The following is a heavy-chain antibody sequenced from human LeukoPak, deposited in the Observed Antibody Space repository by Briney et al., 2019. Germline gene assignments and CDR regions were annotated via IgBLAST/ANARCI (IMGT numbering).Heavy chain of an antibody. V-gene: IGHV3-30*18. CDR1: GSTFSSYG. CDR3: AKDLYSSSWYNYYYGMDV. Sequence: GGSLRLSCAASGSTFSSYGMHWVRQAPGKGLEWVAVISYDGSNKYYADSVKGRFTISRDNSKNTLYLQMNSLRAEDTAVYYCAKDLYSSSWYNYYYGMDVWGQGTTVTVSS. D-gene: IGHD6-13*01. CDR2: ISYDGSNK. J-gene: IGHJ6*02.